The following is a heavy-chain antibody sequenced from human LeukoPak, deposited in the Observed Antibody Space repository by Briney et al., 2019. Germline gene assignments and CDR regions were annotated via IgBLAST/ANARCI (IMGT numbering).Heavy chain of an antibody. CDR2: ISGTGGSI. J-gene: IGHJ4*02. CDR3: AKDWFGYYGSGNNFEY. Sequence: GGSLRLSCAASGFTFTSYAMTWVRQAPGKGLEWVSGISGTGGSIYYADSVKGRFTISRDNSKNTLYLQMDSLRAEDTAVYYCAKDWFGYYGSGNNFEYWGQGTLVTVSS. V-gene: IGHV3-23*01. CDR1: GFTFTSYA. D-gene: IGHD3-10*01.